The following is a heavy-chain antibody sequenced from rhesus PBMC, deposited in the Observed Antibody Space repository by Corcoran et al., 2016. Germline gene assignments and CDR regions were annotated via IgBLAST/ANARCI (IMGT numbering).Heavy chain of an antibody. CDR2: IYGNSAVT. J-gene: IGHJ6*01. Sequence: QVQLQESGPGLVKPSETLSLTCAVSVGSISDYYHWNWLRQPPGKGLEWIGNIYGNSAVTYYNPSLKSRVTISKDTSKTQFSLELSSVTAADTAVYYGARDIAPDTAGTDYGLDSWGQGVVVTVSS. D-gene: IGHD5-24*01. CDR3: ARDIAPDTAGTDYGLDS. V-gene: IGHV4S9*01. CDR1: VGSISDYYH.